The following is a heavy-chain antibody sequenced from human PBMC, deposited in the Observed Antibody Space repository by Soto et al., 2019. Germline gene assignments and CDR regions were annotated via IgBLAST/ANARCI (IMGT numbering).Heavy chain of an antibody. Sequence: WASVKVSCKASGYTFTGYYMHWVRQAPGQGLEWMGWINPNSGGTNYAQKFQGWVTMTRDTSISTAYMELSRLRSDDTAVYYCARGGPAPLLWFGEINNWFDPWGQGTLVTVSS. CDR1: GYTFTGYY. D-gene: IGHD3-10*01. CDR2: INPNSGGT. V-gene: IGHV1-2*04. CDR3: ARGGPAPLLWFGEINNWFDP. J-gene: IGHJ5*02.